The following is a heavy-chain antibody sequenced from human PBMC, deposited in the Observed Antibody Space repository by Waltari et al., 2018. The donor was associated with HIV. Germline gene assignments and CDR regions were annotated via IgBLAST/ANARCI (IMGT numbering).Heavy chain of an antibody. CDR3: ARDYYDSSGYYYGYSP. CDR1: GGSISSYY. J-gene: IGHJ5*02. V-gene: IGHV4-59*01. D-gene: IGHD3-22*01. CDR2: IYYSGST. Sequence: QVQLQESGPGLVKPSETLSLTCTVSGGSISSYYWSWIRQPPGKGLEWIGYIYYSGSTNYYPSLKSRVTISVDTSKNQFSLKLSSVTAADTAVYYCARDYYDSSGYYYGYSPWGQGTLVTVSS.